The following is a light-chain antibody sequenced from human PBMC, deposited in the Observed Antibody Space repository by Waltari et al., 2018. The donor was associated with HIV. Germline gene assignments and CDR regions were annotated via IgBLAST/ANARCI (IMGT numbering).Light chain of an antibody. J-gene: IGKJ4*01. Sequence: IQLTQSPSFLSASIGDRVTIACRASQGVASYLAWYQQKPGKAPKLLIYSASTLQSGVPSRFSGSGSGTEFTLTISSLQPEDLATYYCHQLNSYPLTFGGGTKVEIK. CDR3: HQLNSYPLT. CDR2: SAS. V-gene: IGKV1-9*01. CDR1: QGVASY.